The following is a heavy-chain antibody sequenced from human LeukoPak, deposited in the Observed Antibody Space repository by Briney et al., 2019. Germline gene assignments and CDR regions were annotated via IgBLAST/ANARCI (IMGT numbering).Heavy chain of an antibody. Sequence: ASVKVSCKASGYTFTGYPMHWVRQAPGKGLEWMGRFDPEDGETIYAQKFQGRVTMTEDTSTNTAYMELSSLRSEDTAVYYCATQQLVRFVLRFQHWGQGTLVTVSS. V-gene: IGHV1-24*01. CDR1: GYTFTGYP. CDR2: FDPEDGET. J-gene: IGHJ1*01. D-gene: IGHD6-13*01. CDR3: ATQQLVRFVLRFQH.